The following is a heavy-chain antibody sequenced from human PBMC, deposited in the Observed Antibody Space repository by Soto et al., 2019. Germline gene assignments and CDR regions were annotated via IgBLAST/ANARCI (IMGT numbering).Heavy chain of an antibody. CDR1: GFTFSSYA. D-gene: IGHD6-13*01. CDR3: AKAYMEAVGANWLDP. J-gene: IGHJ5*02. Sequence: GGSLRLSCAASGFTFSSYAMNWVRQAPGKGLEWVSSISGSSGGTYYADSVKGRFTISRDNSMNTLYLQMNSLKAEDTAVYYCAKAYMEAVGANWLDPWGQGTLVTVSS. V-gene: IGHV3-23*01. CDR2: ISGSSGGT.